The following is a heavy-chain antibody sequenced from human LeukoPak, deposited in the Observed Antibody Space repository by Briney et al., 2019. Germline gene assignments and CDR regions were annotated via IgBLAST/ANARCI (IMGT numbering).Heavy chain of an antibody. V-gene: IGHV4-34*01. CDR2: INHSGST. Sequence: PLETLSLTCAVYGGSFSGYYWSWIRQPPGKGLEWIGEINHSGSTNYNPSLKSRVTISVDTSKNQFSLKLSSVTAADTAVYYCARFFHYDFWSGPYYYYGMDVWGQGTTVTVSS. D-gene: IGHD3-3*01. CDR3: ARFFHYDFWSGPYYYYGMDV. CDR1: GGSFSGYY. J-gene: IGHJ6*02.